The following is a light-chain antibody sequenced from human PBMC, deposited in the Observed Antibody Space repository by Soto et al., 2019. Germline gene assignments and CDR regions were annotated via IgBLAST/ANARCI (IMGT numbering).Light chain of an antibody. Sequence: AIQLTQSPSSLSASVGDRVSITCRASQGIGSALAWYQLKPGAAPALLIYDASTLESGVPSRFSGSRSGADFTRTISSLQHEDVANCYCHYFRSSAISFGGGTKVEIK. CDR2: DAS. CDR3: HYFRSSAIS. V-gene: IGKV1-13*02. J-gene: IGKJ4*01. CDR1: QGIGSA.